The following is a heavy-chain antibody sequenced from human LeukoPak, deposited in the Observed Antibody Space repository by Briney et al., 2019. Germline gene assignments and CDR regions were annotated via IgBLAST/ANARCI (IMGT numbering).Heavy chain of an antibody. D-gene: IGHD2-21*02. V-gene: IGHV4-61*02. Sequence: SETLSLTCTVSGGSNSSGSYYWSWIRQPAGKGLEWIGRIYTSGSTKYNPSLKSRVTISVDTSKNQFSLKLSSVTAADTAVYYCARIYCGGDCRGYYYHYYMDVWGKGTTVTISS. CDR2: IYTSGST. J-gene: IGHJ6*03. CDR3: ARIYCGGDCRGYYYHYYMDV. CDR1: GGSNSSGSYY.